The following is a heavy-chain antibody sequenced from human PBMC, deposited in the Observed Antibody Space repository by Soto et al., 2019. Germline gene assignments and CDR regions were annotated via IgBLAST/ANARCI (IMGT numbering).Heavy chain of an antibody. CDR2: MSFDGSNK. D-gene: IGHD3-10*01. J-gene: IGHJ6*02. V-gene: IGHV3-30*18. CDR3: ANGPEGSGIYGGSFYYYYGMDV. CDR1: GFTFSSYA. Sequence: GGSLRLSCAASGFTFSSYAMHWVRQAPGKGLACVAVMSFDGSNKYYADSVKGRFTISRDNSKNTLYLQMNSLRVEDTAVYYCANGPEGSGIYGGSFYYYYGMDVWGQGTTVTVSS.